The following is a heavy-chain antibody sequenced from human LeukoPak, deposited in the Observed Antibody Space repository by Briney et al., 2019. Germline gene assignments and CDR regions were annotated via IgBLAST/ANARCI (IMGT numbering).Heavy chain of an antibody. CDR2: INHSGST. J-gene: IGHJ5*02. CDR1: GGSFIGFH. D-gene: IGHD3-9*01. V-gene: IGHV4-34*01. Sequence: SETLSLTCAVYGGSFIGFHWNWIRQPPGKGLEWIGDINHSGSTNYNPSLKSRVTISVDTSKNQFSLKLSSVTAADTAVYYCARQRKLRYFDWLFSGSWFDPWGQGTLVTVSS. CDR3: ARQRKLRYFDWLFSGSWFDP.